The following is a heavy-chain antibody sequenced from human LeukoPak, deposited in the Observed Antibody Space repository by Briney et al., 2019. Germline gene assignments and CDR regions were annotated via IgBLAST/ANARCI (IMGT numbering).Heavy chain of an antibody. J-gene: IGHJ4*02. D-gene: IGHD6-13*01. CDR3: AREEHRSLRYSSTYFDY. Sequence: ASVKVSCKASGYTFTNYYMHWVRQAPGQGLEWMGWINPDSGGTNYAQKFQGRVTMTRDTSISTAYMELSRLRSDDTAVYYCAREEHRSLRYSSTYFDYWGQGTLVTVSS. CDR1: GYTFTNYY. V-gene: IGHV1-2*02. CDR2: INPDSGGT.